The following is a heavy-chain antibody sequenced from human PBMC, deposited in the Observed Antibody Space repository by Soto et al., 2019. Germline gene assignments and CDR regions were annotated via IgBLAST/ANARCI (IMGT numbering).Heavy chain of an antibody. V-gene: IGHV3-7*01. J-gene: IGHJ3*02. Sequence: HPGGSLRLSCAASGFTFSSYWMSWVHQAPGKGLEWVANIKQDGSEKYYVDSVKGRFTISRDNAKNSLYLQMNSLRAEDTAVYYCVRPGSIVATDAFDIWGQGTMVTVSS. CDR3: VRPGSIVATDAFDI. CDR2: IKQDGSEK. CDR1: GFTFSSYW. D-gene: IGHD5-12*01.